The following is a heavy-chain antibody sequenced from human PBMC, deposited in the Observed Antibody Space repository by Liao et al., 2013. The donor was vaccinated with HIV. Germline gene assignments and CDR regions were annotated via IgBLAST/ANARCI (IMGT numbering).Heavy chain of an antibody. CDR1: GGSFSGYY. J-gene: IGHJ6*03. D-gene: IGHD2-8*02. CDR2: INHSGST. CDR3: AREYWSSFYYYYYMDV. V-gene: IGHV4-34*01. Sequence: QVQLQQWGAGLLKPSETLSLTCAVYGGSFSGYYWSWIRQPPGKGLEWIGEINHSGSTNYNPSLKSRVTMSVDTSKNQFSLKLSSVTAADTAVYYCAREYWSSFYYYYYMDVWGKGTTVTVSS.